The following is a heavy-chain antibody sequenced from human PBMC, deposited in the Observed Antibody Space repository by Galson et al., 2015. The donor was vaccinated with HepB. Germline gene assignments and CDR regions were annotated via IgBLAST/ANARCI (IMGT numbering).Heavy chain of an antibody. CDR1: GFTFSGSA. CDR3: TRLGDLSGYSSL. CDR2: IGRKANSYAT. J-gene: IGHJ4*02. Sequence: SLRLSCAASGFTFSGSAMHWVRQASGRGLEWVGRIGRKANSYATAYAASVKGRLTISRDDSKNTAYMQMNSLKTEETAVYYCTRLGDLSGYSSLWGQGTLVTVSS. V-gene: IGHV3-73*01. D-gene: IGHD6-13*01.